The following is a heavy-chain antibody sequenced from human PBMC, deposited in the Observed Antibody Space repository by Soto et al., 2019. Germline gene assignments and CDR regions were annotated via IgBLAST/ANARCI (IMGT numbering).Heavy chain of an antibody. CDR2: VWSNGNIK. CDR3: AMIQIDTIMAIDY. D-gene: IGHD5-18*01. CDR1: GFTFDAYG. J-gene: IGHJ4*02. Sequence: QVQLVESGGGVVQPGGSLRLSCAASGFTFDAYGFHWVRQAPGKGLEWVDVVWSNGNIKYYADSVKGRFTISRESSKSALNLQMNSQRAEDTAVYYCAMIQIDTIMAIDYWGQGTLVTDSS. V-gene: IGHV3-33*01.